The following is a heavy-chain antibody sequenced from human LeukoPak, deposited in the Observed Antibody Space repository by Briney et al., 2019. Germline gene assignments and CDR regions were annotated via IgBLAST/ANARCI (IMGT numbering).Heavy chain of an antibody. Sequence: SETLSLTCTVSGYSISSGYYWGWIRQPPGKGLEWIGSIYYSGSTYYNPSLKSRVTISVDTSKNQFSLKLSSVTAADTAVYYCASTYYYDSSGYPYFDYWGQGTLVTVSS. CDR3: ASTYYYDSSGYPYFDY. CDR1: GYSISSGYY. CDR2: IYYSGST. D-gene: IGHD3-22*01. J-gene: IGHJ4*02. V-gene: IGHV4-38-2*02.